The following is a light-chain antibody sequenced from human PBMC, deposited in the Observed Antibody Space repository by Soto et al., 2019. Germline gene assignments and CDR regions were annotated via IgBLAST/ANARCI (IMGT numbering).Light chain of an antibody. CDR3: QQADSVPLS. CDR2: AAS. CDR1: QSVYTW. V-gene: IGKV1-12*01. Sequence: DIQMTQSPSSLSASIGARVTISCRASQSVYTWLVWYQQKPGKAPKLLIYAASSLKSGVPSRFSGSGYGTDFTLTISSLQPEDSATYYCQQADSVPLSFGGGTEGEI. J-gene: IGKJ4*01.